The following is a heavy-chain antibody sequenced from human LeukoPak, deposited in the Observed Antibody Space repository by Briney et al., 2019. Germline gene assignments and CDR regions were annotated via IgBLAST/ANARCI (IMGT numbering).Heavy chain of an antibody. Sequence: PSETLSLTCTVSGGSISSYYWSWIRQPPGKGLEWIGYIYYSGSTNYNPSLKSRVTISVDTSKNQFSLKLSSVTAADTAVYYCARARWLHEQDAFDIWGQGAMVTVSS. D-gene: IGHD5-24*01. J-gene: IGHJ3*02. CDR1: GGSISSYY. CDR3: ARARWLHEQDAFDI. CDR2: IYYSGST. V-gene: IGHV4-59*01.